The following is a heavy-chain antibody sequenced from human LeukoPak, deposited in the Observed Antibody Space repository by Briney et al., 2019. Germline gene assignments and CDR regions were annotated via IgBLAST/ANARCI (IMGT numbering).Heavy chain of an antibody. D-gene: IGHD3-22*01. CDR1: GFSFSSYG. J-gene: IGHJ3*02. CDR2: ISYDGSNK. Sequence: GRSLRLSCAASGFSFSSYGMHWVRQAPGKGLEWVAVISYDGSNKYYADSVKGRFTISRDNSKNTLHMQMNTLRAEDTAMYYCAKALNYYDRAYDTWGQGTVVTVSS. V-gene: IGHV3-30*18. CDR3: AKALNYYDRAYDT.